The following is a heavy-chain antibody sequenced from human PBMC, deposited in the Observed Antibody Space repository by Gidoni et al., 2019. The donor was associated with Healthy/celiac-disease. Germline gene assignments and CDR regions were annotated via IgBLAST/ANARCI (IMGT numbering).Heavy chain of an antibody. Sequence: EVQLVETGGGLIQHGGSLRLSCPASGFTVSSNYMSWVRQAPGKGLEWVSVIYSGGSTYYADSVKGRFTISRDNSKNTLYLQMNSLRAEDTAVYYCARDRSLALWGQGTLVTVSS. J-gene: IGHJ4*02. CDR2: IYSGGST. CDR3: ARDRSLAL. V-gene: IGHV3-53*02. CDR1: GFTVSSNY. D-gene: IGHD3-3*02.